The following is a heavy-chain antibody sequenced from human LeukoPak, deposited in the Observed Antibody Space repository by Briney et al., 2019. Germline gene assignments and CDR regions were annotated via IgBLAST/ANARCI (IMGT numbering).Heavy chain of an antibody. CDR3: ARWGSGSYDDY. J-gene: IGHJ4*02. CDR2: IYYSGST. Sequence: SETLSLTCTVSGGSTSSSSYYWGWIRQPPGKGLEWIGSIYYSGSTYYNPSLKSRVTISVDTSKNQFSLKLSSVTAADTAVYYCARWGSGSYDDYWGQGTLVTVSS. V-gene: IGHV4-39*01. D-gene: IGHD3-10*01. CDR1: GGSTSSSSYY.